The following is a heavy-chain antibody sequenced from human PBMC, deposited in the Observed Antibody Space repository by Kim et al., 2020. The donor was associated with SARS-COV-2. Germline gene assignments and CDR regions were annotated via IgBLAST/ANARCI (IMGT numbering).Heavy chain of an antibody. V-gene: IGHV4-61*01. CDR1: GGSVSSGSYY. Sequence: SETLSLTCTVSGGSVSSGSYYWSWIRQPPGKGLEWIGYIYYSGSTNYNPSLKSRVTISVDTSKNQFSLKLSSVTAADTAVYYCARDIDYWGQGTLVTVSS. CDR3: ARDIDY. CDR2: IYYSGST. J-gene: IGHJ4*02.